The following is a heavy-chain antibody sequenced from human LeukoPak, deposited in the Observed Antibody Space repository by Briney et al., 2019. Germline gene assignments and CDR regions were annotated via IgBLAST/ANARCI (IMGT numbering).Heavy chain of an antibody. J-gene: IGHJ3*02. Sequence: SGTLSLTCAVSGGSISSSNWWSWVRQPPGKGLEWIGEIYHSGSTNYNPSLKSRVTISVDKSKNQFSLKLSSVTAADTAVYYCARGVPDAGDCSSTSCYTGVPRERTMVRGVHAFDIWGQGTMVTVSS. V-gene: IGHV4-4*02. CDR2: IYHSGST. CDR1: GGSISSSNW. D-gene: IGHD2-2*02. CDR3: ARGVPDAGDCSSTSCYTGVPRERTMVRGVHAFDI.